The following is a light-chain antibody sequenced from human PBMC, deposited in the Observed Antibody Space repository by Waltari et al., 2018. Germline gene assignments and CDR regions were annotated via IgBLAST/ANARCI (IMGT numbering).Light chain of an antibody. V-gene: IGKV3-11*01. CDR3: QLRSNWPPVFT. J-gene: IGKJ4*01. CDR1: HSVGTF. Sequence: ETVLTQSPATLSLSPGERATLSCRASHSVGTFLAWYQQKPGQAPRLLIYDVSSRAPGITARFTGSGSETDFTRTISSLEPEDFAIYYCQLRSNWPPVFTFGGGTRVDIK. CDR2: DVS.